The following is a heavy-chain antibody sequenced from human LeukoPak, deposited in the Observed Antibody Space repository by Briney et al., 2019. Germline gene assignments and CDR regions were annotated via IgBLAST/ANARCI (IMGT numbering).Heavy chain of an antibody. Sequence: GGSLRLSCAASGFTFSSCEMNWVRQAPGKGLEWVSYISSSGSTIYYADSVKGRFTISRDNAKNSPYLQMNSLRAEDTAVYYCARGASNWNFDYYGMDVWGQGTTVTVSS. CDR3: ARGASNWNFDYYGMDV. CDR2: ISSSGSTI. J-gene: IGHJ6*02. V-gene: IGHV3-48*03. CDR1: GFTFSSCE. D-gene: IGHD1-1*01.